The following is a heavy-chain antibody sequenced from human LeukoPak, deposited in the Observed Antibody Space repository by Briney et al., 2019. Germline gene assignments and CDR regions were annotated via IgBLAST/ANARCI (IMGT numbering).Heavy chain of an antibody. CDR3: ARDRRYYYGSGSSYDY. V-gene: IGHV3-30*04. D-gene: IGHD3-10*01. Sequence: GGSLRLSCAASGFTSSSYAMHWVRQAPGKGLEWVAVISYDGSNKYYADSVKGRFTISRDNSKNTLYLQMNSLRAEDTAVYYCARDRRYYYGSGSSYDYWGQGTLVTVSS. CDR1: GFTSSSYA. J-gene: IGHJ4*02. CDR2: ISYDGSNK.